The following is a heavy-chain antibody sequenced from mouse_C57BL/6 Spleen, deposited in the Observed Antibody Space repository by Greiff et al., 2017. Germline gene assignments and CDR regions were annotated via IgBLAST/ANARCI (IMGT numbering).Heavy chain of an antibody. V-gene: IGHV1-81*01. J-gene: IGHJ3*01. CDR2: IYPRSGNT. CDR1: GYTFTSYG. Sequence: QVQLQQSGAELARPGASVKLSCKASGYTFTSYGISWVKQRTGQGLEWIGEIYPRSGNTYYNEKFKGKATLTADKSSSTAYMELRSLTSEDSAVYFCASSITTVVEAPFAYWGQGTLVTVSA. D-gene: IGHD1-1*01. CDR3: ASSITTVVEAPFAY.